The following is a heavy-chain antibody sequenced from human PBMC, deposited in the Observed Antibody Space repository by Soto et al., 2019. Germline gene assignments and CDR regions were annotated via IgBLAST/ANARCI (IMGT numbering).Heavy chain of an antibody. CDR2: ITPIFGTA. CDR3: ARESRYCSGGSCYFLPGIDY. J-gene: IGHJ4*02. Sequence: SVKVSCAACGGRLSSYAISWVRQAPGQGLEWMGGITPIFGTANYAQKFQGRVTITADESTSTAYMELSSLRSEDTAVYYCARESRYCSGGSCYFLPGIDYWGQGTLVTVSS. V-gene: IGHV1-69*13. D-gene: IGHD2-15*01. CDR1: GGRLSSYA.